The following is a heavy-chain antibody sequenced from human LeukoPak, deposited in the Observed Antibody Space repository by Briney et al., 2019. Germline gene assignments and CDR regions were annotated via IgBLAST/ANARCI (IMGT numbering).Heavy chain of an antibody. Sequence: SETLSLTCTVSGGSISSSSYYWGWIRQPPGKGLEWIGSIYYSGSTYYNPSLKSRVTIFVDTSKNQFSLKLSSVTAADTAVYYCARLLSHYSDFDYWGQGTLVTVSS. J-gene: IGHJ4*02. CDR1: GGSISSSSYY. D-gene: IGHD4-11*01. V-gene: IGHV4-39*01. CDR3: ARLLSHYSDFDY. CDR2: IYYSGST.